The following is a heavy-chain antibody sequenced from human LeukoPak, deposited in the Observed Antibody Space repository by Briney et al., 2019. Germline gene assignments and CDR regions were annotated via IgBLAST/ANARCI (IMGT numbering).Heavy chain of an antibody. J-gene: IGHJ4*02. CDR3: ARDSAITMVRGVFDY. D-gene: IGHD3-10*01. V-gene: IGHV3-21*01. CDR2: ISSSSSYI. CDR1: GFIFSNYN. Sequence: GGSLRLSCAASGFIFSNYNMNWVRQAPGKGLEWVSSISSSSSYIYYADSVKGRFTISRDNAKNSLYLQMNSLRAEDTAVYYCARDSAITMVRGVFDYWGQGTLVTVSS.